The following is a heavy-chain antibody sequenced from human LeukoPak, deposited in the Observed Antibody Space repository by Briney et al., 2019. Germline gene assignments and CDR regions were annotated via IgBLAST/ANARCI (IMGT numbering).Heavy chain of an antibody. CDR3: AREGAVNDYGEYRPFDY. V-gene: IGHV3-64*01. D-gene: IGHD4-17*01. CDR2: ISSNGGSV. CDR1: GFTFTTYS. J-gene: IGHJ4*02. Sequence: GGSLRLSCAASGFTFTTYSMVWVRQAPGKGLEYVSAISSNGGSVHYANPVKGRFTISRDNSKNTLYLQMGNLRAEDMAVYYCAREGAVNDYGEYRPFDYWGQGTLVTVSS.